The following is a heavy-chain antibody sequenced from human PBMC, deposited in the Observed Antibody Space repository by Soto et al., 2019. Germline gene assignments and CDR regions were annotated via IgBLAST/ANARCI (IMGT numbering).Heavy chain of an antibody. Sequence: EVQLVESGGTLVQPGRSLRLSCATSGFMFADYAMHWVRQAPGKGLEWVSGISWNSKSKDYADAVRGRFTISRDNAKKYLYLQMNTLIAEDTALYYCAKYIDSSGREYYAMDVWCQGTKVTVYS. V-gene: IGHV3-9*01. CDR2: ISWNSKSK. J-gene: IGHJ6*01. CDR1: GFMFADYA. D-gene: IGHD3-22*01. CDR3: AKYIDSSGREYYAMDV.